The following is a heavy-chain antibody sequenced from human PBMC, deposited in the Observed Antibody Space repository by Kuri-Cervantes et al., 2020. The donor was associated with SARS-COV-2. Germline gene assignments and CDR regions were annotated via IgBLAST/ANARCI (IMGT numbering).Heavy chain of an antibody. Sequence: GGSLRLSCAASGFTFSSYWMSWVRQAPGKGLEWVANIKQDGSEKYYVDSVKGRFTISRDNAKNSLYLQMNSLRAEDTAVYYCARESLSPSRGTVGATVDFDYWGQGTLVTVSS. CDR2: IKQDGSEK. CDR3: ARESLSPSRGTVGATVDFDY. V-gene: IGHV3-7*01. D-gene: IGHD1-26*01. CDR1: GFTFSSYW. J-gene: IGHJ4*02.